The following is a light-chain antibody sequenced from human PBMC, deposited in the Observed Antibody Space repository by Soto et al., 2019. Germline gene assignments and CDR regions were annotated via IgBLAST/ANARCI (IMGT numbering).Light chain of an antibody. V-gene: IGLV2-14*01. CDR1: SSDVGGYNY. CDR3: SSYTSSTTLSAV. Sequence: QSALTQPASVYGSPGQSITISCTGTSSDVGGYNYVSWYQQHTGKAPKLMIYEVSNRPSGVSNRFSGSKSGNTASLTISGLQAEDEADYYCSSYTSSTTLSAVFGGGTQLTVL. CDR2: EVS. J-gene: IGLJ7*01.